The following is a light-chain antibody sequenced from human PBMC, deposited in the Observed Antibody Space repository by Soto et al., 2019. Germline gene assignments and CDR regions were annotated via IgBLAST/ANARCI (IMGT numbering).Light chain of an antibody. V-gene: IGLV1-40*01. Sequence: QSVLTQPPSVSGAPGQRVTISCTGSGSNIGAGYAVHWYQQHPGKAPKLLLSEVFHRPSGIPDRFSGSKSGHTASLTVSGLRAEDEATYYCSSYAGSEFLVFGGGTQLTVL. CDR1: GSNIGAGYA. CDR2: EVF. J-gene: IGLJ2*01. CDR3: SSYAGSEFLV.